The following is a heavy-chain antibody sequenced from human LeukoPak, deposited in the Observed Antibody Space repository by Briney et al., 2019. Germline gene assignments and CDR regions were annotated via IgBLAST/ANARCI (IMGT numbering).Heavy chain of an antibody. CDR3: VPGDMVWGVLDYGMNV. Sequence: PGGSLRLSCAASGFTFSSYWMNWVRQAPGKGLEWVANMKQDGSEKYYVDSVRGRFTISRDNAKNSLYLQMNSLRAEDKAVYYCVPGDMVWGVLDYGMNVWGKGTTVTVSS. CDR2: MKQDGSEK. V-gene: IGHV3-7*03. J-gene: IGHJ6*04. CDR1: GFTFSSYW. D-gene: IGHD3-10*01.